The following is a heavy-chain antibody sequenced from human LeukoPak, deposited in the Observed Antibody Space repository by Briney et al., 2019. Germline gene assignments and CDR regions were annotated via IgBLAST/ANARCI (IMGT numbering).Heavy chain of an antibody. D-gene: IGHD2-2*01. Sequence: ASVKVPCKASGYTFTSYYMHWVRQAPGQGLEWMGIINPSGGSTSYAPKFQGRVTMTRDTSTSTVYMELSSLRSEDTAVYYCARESKVVPAAGYFDYWGQGTLVAVSS. J-gene: IGHJ4*02. V-gene: IGHV1-46*01. CDR2: INPSGGST. CDR3: ARESKVVPAAGYFDY. CDR1: GYTFTSYY.